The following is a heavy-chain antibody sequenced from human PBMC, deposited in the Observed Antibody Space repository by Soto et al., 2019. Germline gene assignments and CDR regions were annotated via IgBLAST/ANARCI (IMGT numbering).Heavy chain of an antibody. V-gene: IGHV1-69*12. CDR3: ARDRVAAGRYVWFDP. D-gene: IGHD6-13*01. CDR1: GGTFSSYA. CDR2: IIPIFGTA. Sequence: QVQLVQSGAEVKKPGSSVKVSCKASGGTFSSYAISWVRQAPGQGLEWMGGIIPIFGTANYAQKFQGRVTITADESTSTAYMEPSSLRSEDTAVYYCARDRVAAGRYVWFDPWGQGTLVTVS. J-gene: IGHJ5*02.